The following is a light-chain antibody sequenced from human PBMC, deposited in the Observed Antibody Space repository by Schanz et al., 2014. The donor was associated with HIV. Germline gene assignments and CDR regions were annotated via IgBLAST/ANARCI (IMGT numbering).Light chain of an antibody. V-gene: IGKV3-15*01. CDR2: GAS. CDR3: QQYSSWPWT. CDR1: QSVSSN. Sequence: EIVMTQSPATLSVSPGERATLSCRASQSVSSNLAWYQQKPGQAPRLLIYGASTRATGIQARFSGRGSGTEFPLPISSLQSEDFAVYYCQQYSSWPWTFGLGTMVEIK. J-gene: IGKJ1*01.